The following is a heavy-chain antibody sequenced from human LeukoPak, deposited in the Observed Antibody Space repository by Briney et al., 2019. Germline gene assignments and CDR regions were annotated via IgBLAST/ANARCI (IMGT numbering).Heavy chain of an antibody. CDR1: GFNFSNYY. V-gene: IGHV3-11*01. CDR3: AGSGSPDDY. Sequence: KPGGSLRLSCVGSGFNFSNYYMSWIRQAPGKGLEWISYITPNAVNKYYVDSVKGRFTISRDNAKNPLFLQMNSLRDEDTAVYYCAGSGSPDDYWGQGTLVTVSS. CDR2: ITPNAVNK. J-gene: IGHJ4*02. D-gene: IGHD3-10*01.